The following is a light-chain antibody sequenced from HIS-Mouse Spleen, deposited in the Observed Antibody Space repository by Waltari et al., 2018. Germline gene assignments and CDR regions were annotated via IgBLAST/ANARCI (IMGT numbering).Light chain of an antibody. J-gene: IGLJ3*02. CDR2: DVS. V-gene: IGLV2-14*03. CDR3: SSYTSSSVWV. CDR1: SSDVGGYNY. Sequence: QSALTQPASVSGSPGQSITISCTGTSSDVGGYNYVSWYQQHPGKAPKLMIYDVSNRPYGVFHRFSGSKSGNTTSLTISGLQAEDEADYYCSSYTSSSVWVFGGGTKLTVL.